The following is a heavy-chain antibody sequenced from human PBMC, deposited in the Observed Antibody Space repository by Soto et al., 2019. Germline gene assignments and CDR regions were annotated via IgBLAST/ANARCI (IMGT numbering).Heavy chain of an antibody. V-gene: IGHV4-59*01. CDR2: LFYSGST. J-gene: IGHJ4*02. CDR1: GGSISRYY. CDR3: ARGRAPHCNNDVCNNTGGGFDH. Sequence: PSENLSLTFTVSGGSISRYYGSWTRQPPVKGLEWIGYLFYSGSTNYSPFLKSRVTISVDTSKTQFSLKLSSVTAADTAVYYCARGRAPHCNNDVCNNTGGGFDHWGQG. D-gene: IGHD2-8*01.